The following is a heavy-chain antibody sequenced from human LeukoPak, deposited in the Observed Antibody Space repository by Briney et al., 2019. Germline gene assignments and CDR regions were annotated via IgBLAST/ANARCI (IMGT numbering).Heavy chain of an antibody. CDR3: ARGSSNILTGYYPDY. J-gene: IGHJ4*02. V-gene: IGHV1-3*01. CDR2: INAGNGNT. CDR1: GYTFTSYA. Sequence: ASVKVSCKASGYTFTSYAMHWVRQAPGQRLEWMGWINAGNGNTKYSQKFQGRVTITRDTSASTAYMELSSLRSEDTAVYYCARGSSNILTGYYPDYWGQGTLVTVSS. D-gene: IGHD3-9*01.